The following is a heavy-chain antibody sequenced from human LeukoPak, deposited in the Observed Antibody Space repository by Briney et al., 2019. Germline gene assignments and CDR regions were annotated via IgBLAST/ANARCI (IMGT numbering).Heavy chain of an antibody. V-gene: IGHV1-69*05. CDR3: ARAEILTGYYPRYYFDY. D-gene: IGHD3-9*01. CDR2: IIPIFGTA. J-gene: IGHJ4*02. Sequence: SVKVSCKASGGTFSSYAISWVRQAPGQGLEWMGGIIPIFGTANYAQKFQGRVTITTDESTSTAYMELSSLRSEDTAVYYCARAEILTGYYPRYYFDYWGQGTLVTVSS. CDR1: GGTFSSYA.